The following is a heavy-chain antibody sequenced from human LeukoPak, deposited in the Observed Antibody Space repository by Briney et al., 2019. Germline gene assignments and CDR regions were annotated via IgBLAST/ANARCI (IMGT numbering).Heavy chain of an antibody. V-gene: IGHV3-23*01. CDR2: ISGSGSSK. J-gene: IGHJ1*01. D-gene: IGHD2-2*01. CDR3: AKDTCSSTSCYSQH. Sequence: QAGESLRLSCAASGFTFSSYDMSWVRQAPGKGLEWVADISGSGSSKYYADSEKGGITIVRDNKKKTLYLQMNRLRAEETAVYYCAKDTCSSTSCYSQHWGQGTLVTVSS. CDR1: GFTFSSYD.